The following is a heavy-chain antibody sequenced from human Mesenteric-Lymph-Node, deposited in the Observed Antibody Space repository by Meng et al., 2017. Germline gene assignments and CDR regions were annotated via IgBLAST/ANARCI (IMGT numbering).Heavy chain of an antibody. CDR2: IYFSGST. CDR1: GGSTGVSGHY. J-gene: IGHJ4*02. D-gene: IGHD5-12*01. Sequence: HPEPPGSGTGLLKPSETLSLTCTVSGGSTGVSGHYWGWIRQLPGKVLDWDGSIYFSGSTNYNPSLRSRVTMSLDTSKNQFSLKLSSVTATDTAVYYCARHDGGYGDYFDHWGQGTLVTVSS. V-gene: IGHV4-39*01. CDR3: ARHDGGYGDYFDH.